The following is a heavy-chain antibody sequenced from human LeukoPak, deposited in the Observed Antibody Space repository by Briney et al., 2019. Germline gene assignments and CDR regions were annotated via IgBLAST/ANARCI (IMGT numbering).Heavy chain of an antibody. CDR2: ISFDGTKK. CDR3: AKGYSSGWVWYYFDY. V-gene: IGHV3-30*18. CDR1: GFTFSSYG. J-gene: IGHJ4*02. Sequence: GGSLRLSCAASGFTFSSYGMHWVRQAPGKGLECVAVISFDGTKKYYADSVKGRFTISRDNSKNMLYLQMNSLRAEDTAVYYCAKGYSSGWVWYYFDYWGQGTLGTVSS. D-gene: IGHD6-19*01.